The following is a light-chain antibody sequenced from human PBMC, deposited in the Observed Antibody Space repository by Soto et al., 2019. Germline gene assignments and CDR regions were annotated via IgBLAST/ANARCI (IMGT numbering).Light chain of an antibody. CDR1: QDIGLF. CDR3: QQTYNTPRT. J-gene: IGKJ2*01. CDR2: AAS. V-gene: IGKV1-39*01. Sequence: DIQMTQSPSSLSASVGDRVTITCRASQDIGLFLYWYQQKPGKAPKCLIYAASSLQSRVPSRFSGSGSGTDFNFTINSLQPDDFATYYCQQTYNTPRTFGQGTKVDI.